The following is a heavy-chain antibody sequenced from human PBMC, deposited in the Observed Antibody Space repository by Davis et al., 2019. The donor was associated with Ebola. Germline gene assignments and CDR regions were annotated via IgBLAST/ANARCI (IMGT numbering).Heavy chain of an antibody. V-gene: IGHV4-34*01. J-gene: IGHJ5*02. CDR1: GGSFSGYS. CDR2: IYHSGST. CDR3: ARVVSSGWYNWFDP. D-gene: IGHD6-19*01. Sequence: MPSETLSLTCAVYGGSFSGYSWSWIRQPPGKGLEWIGYIYHSGSTNYNPSLKSRVTISVDTSKNQFSLKLSSVTAADTAVYYCARVVSSGWYNWFDPWGQGTLVTVSS.